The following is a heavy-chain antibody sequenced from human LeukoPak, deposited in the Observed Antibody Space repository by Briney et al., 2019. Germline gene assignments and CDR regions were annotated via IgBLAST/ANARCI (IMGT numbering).Heavy chain of an antibody. V-gene: IGHV4-39*01. CDR1: GGSISGSSYY. CDR3: ARSAGEITFDY. D-gene: IGHD1-20*01. CDR2: IYYSGST. J-gene: IGHJ4*02. Sequence: PSETLSLTCTVSGGSISGSSYYWGWIRQPPGKGLEWIGSIYYSGSTYYNPSLKSRVTISVDTSKNQFSLKLNSVTATDTAVYYCARSAGEITFDYWGQGTLVTVSS.